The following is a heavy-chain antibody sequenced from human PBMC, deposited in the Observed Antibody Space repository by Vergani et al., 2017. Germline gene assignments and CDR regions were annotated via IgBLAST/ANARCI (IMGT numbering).Heavy chain of an antibody. CDR1: GGTFRIYA. CDR2: ISPIVGIA. D-gene: IGHD1-26*01. V-gene: IGHV1-69*04. CDR3: ARDASGSYMPFDY. J-gene: IGHJ4*02. Sequence: QVQLVQSGAEVKKPGSSVKVSCKASGGTFRIYAISWVRQAPGQGLEWVGRISPIVGIANYAKQFQGRVTITADKSTSTAYMELSSLRSEDTAVYYCARDASGSYMPFDYWGQGTLVTVSS.